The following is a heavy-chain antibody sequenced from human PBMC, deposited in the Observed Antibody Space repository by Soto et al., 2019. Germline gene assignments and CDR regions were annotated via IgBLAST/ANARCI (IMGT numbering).Heavy chain of an antibody. D-gene: IGHD2-2*01. CDR3: ARSAGGYIVFVPADYYYGMDV. V-gene: IGHV1-69*13. J-gene: IGHJ6*02. CDR1: GYTFTSYG. Sequence: GASVKVSCKASGYTFTSYGISWVRQAPGQGLEWMGGIIPIFGTANYAQKFQGRVTITADESTSTAYMELSSLRSEDTAVYYCARSAGGYIVFVPADYYYGMDVWGQGTTVTVSS. CDR2: IIPIFGTA.